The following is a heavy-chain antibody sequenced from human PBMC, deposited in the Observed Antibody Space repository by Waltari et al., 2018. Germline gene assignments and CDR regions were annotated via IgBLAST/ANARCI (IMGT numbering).Heavy chain of an antibody. Sequence: EVQLLESGGGLVQPGGSLRLSCAASGFTFSSYAMSWVRQAPGKGLEWVSVIYSGGSSTYYADSVKGRFTISRDNSKNTLYLQMNSLRAEDTAVYYCAKDGDGYNKYYFDYWGQGTLVTVSS. CDR2: IYSGGSST. CDR3: AKDGDGYNKYYFDY. D-gene: IGHD5-12*01. CDR1: GFTFSSYA. V-gene: IGHV3-23*03. J-gene: IGHJ4*02.